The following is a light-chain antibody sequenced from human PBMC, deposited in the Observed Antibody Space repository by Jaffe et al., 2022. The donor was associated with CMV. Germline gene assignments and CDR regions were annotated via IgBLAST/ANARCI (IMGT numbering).Light chain of an antibody. J-gene: IGKJ4*01. CDR2: DAS. CDR1: QSISTY. V-gene: IGKV3-11*01. Sequence: EIVLTQSPATLSLSPGERATLSCRASQSISTYLAWYQQKPGQAPRLLIYDASSRATGIPPRFSGSGSGTDFSLTISSLEPEDFAIYYCQQRGNWPLTFGGGTKVGIK. CDR3: QQRGNWPLT.